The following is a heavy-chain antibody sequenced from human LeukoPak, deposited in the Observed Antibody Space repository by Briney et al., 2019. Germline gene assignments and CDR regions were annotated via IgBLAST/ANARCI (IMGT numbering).Heavy chain of an antibody. V-gene: IGHV1-69*10. D-gene: IGHD5-18*01. J-gene: IGHJ3*02. Sequence: ASVKVSCKASGGTFSSYAISWLRQAPGQGLEWMGGIIPILGIANYAQKFQGRVTITADKSTSTAYMELSSLRSEDTAVYYCARRAVDTAMVTPLGAFDIWGQGTMVTVSS. CDR1: GGTFSSYA. CDR3: ARRAVDTAMVTPLGAFDI. CDR2: IIPILGIA.